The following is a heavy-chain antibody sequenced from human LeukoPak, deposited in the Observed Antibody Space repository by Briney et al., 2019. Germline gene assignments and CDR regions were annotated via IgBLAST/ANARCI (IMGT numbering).Heavy chain of an antibody. CDR3: ARNRGVVPAAMFPRLDV. Sequence: PGGSLRLSCAASGFTFSDYYMSWIRQAPGKGLEWVSYISSSSSYTNYADSVKGRFTISRDNAKNSLYLQMNSLRAEDTAVYYCARNRGVVPAAMFPRLDVWGQGTTVTVSS. V-gene: IGHV3-11*06. D-gene: IGHD2-2*01. CDR1: GFTFSDYY. J-gene: IGHJ6*02. CDR2: ISSSSSYT.